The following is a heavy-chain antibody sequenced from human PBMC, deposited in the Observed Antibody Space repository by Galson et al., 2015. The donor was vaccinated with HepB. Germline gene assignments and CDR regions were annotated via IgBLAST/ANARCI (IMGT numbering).Heavy chain of an antibody. V-gene: IGHV3-30-3*01. D-gene: IGHD2-2*02. Sequence: SLRLSCAASGFTFSSYAMHWVRQAPGKGLEWVAVISYDGSNKYYADSVKGRFTISRDNSKNTLYLQMNSLRAEDTAVYYCASDIVVVPAAIGSLQHWGQGTLVTVSS. CDR2: ISYDGSNK. J-gene: IGHJ1*01. CDR3: ASDIVVVPAAIGSLQH. CDR1: GFTFSSYA.